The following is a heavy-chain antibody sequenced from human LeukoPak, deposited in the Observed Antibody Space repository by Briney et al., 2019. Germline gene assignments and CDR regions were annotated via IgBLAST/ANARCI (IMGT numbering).Heavy chain of an antibody. J-gene: IGHJ6*03. CDR3: ARGGTQVVPAAKYYYYYYMDV. V-gene: IGHV4-34*01. Sequence: SETLSLTCAVYGGSFSGYYWSWIRQPPGKGLEWIGEINHSGSTNYNPSLKSRVTISVDTSKNQFSLKLSSVTAGDTAVYYCARGGTQVVPAAKYYYYYYMDVWGKGTTVTVSS. CDR2: INHSGST. CDR1: GGSFSGYY. D-gene: IGHD2-2*01.